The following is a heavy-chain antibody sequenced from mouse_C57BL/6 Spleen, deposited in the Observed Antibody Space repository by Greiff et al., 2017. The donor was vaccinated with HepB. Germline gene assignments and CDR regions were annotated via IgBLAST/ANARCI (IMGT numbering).Heavy chain of an antibody. CDR3: ARSGYGSSPNYWYFDV. V-gene: IGHV1-82*01. CDR1: GYAFSSSW. Sequence: VQGVESGPELVKPGASVKISCKASGYAFSSSWMNWVKQRPGKGLEWIGRIYPGDGDTNYNGKFKGKATLTADKSSSTAYMQLSSLTSEDSAVYFCARSGYGSSPNYWYFDVWGTGTTVTVSS. J-gene: IGHJ1*03. CDR2: IYPGDGDT. D-gene: IGHD1-1*01.